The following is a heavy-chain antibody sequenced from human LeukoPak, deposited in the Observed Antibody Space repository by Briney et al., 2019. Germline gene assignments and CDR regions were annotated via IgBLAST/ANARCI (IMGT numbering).Heavy chain of an antibody. CDR3: ARRRSGDFWSGYSHRRIYFDY. V-gene: IGHV4-59*12. CDR2: VYDSGST. J-gene: IGHJ4*02. Sequence: PSETLSLTCTVSGASISNYYWSWIRQPPGKGLEWIGYVYDSGSTNYNPSLKSRVTISVDTSKNQFSLKLSSVTAADTAVYYCARRRSGDFWSGYSHRRIYFDYWGQGTLVTVSS. D-gene: IGHD3-3*01. CDR1: GASISNYY.